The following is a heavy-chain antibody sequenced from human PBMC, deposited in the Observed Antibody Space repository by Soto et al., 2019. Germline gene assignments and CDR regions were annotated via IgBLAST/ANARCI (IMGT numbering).Heavy chain of an antibody. CDR1: GGSISSGGYY. Sequence: SETLSLTCTVSGGSISSGGYYWSWIRQHPGKGLEWIGEINHSGSTNYNPSLKSRVTISVDTSKNQFSLKLSSVTAADTAVYYCARRSAAGPWGQGTLVTVSS. J-gene: IGHJ5*02. V-gene: IGHV4-31*03. CDR2: INHSGST. D-gene: IGHD6-25*01. CDR3: ARRSAAGP.